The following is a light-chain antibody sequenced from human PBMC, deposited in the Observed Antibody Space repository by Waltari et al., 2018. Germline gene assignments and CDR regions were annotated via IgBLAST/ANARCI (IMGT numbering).Light chain of an antibody. J-gene: IGLJ3*02. V-gene: IGLV1-47*01. Sequence: QSVLTQPPSASGTPGQRVTISCSGSSSNIGSSYVYWYQQLPGTAPKLLIYRSNSRPSGVPDRVAVCKSGTSASLAISGLRSEDEADYYCAACDDSLSVNWVFGGGTKLTVL. CDR1: SSNIGSSY. CDR2: RSN. CDR3: AACDDSLSVNWV.